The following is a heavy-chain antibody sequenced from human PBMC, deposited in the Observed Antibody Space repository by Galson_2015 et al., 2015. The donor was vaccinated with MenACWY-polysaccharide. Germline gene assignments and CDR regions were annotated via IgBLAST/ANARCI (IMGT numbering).Heavy chain of an antibody. CDR3: AREGVLTGSWVWFDP. D-gene: IGHD7-27*01. Sequence: SVKVSCKASGYTFTSYAMHWVRQAPGQRLEWMGWINAGNGNTKYSQKFQGRVTITRDTSASTAYMELSSLRSEDTAVYYCAREGVLTGSWVWFDPWGQGTLVTVSS. J-gene: IGHJ5*02. CDR1: GYTFTSYA. V-gene: IGHV1-3*01. CDR2: INAGNGNT.